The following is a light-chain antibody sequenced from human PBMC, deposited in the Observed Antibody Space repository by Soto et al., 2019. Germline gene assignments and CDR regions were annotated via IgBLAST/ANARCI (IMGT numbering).Light chain of an antibody. Sequence: IQMTQSPSSLSASVGDGVTLTCRASHTIATYLNWYQQKPGQVPEVLIYGASRLHVGVPSRFTGSGYGTDFTLTINYLLPEDFAIYYCQQFYYYPHTFGQGTKLEVK. V-gene: IGKV1-39*01. J-gene: IGKJ2*01. CDR3: QQFYYYPHT. CDR1: HTIATY. CDR2: GAS.